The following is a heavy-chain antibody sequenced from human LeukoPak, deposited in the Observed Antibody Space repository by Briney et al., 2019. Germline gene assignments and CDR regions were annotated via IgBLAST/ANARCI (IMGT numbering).Heavy chain of an antibody. V-gene: IGHV4-39*01. D-gene: IGHD5-18*01. CDR2: INHSGST. CDR3: ARQGYSYARGYYYYMDV. CDR1: GGSISSSSYY. J-gene: IGHJ6*03. Sequence: PSETLSLTCTVSGGSISSSSYYWGWIRQPPGKGLEWIGEINHSGSTNYNPSLKSRVTISVDTSKNQFSLKLSSVTAADTAVYYCARQGYSYARGYYYYMDVWGKGTTVTVSS.